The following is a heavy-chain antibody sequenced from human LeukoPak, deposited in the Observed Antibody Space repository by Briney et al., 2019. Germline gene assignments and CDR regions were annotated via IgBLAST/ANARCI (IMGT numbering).Heavy chain of an antibody. CDR2: ISGGGGST. Sequence: GGSLRLSCAASGLTFSNYAMNWVRQAPGKGLEWVSTISGGGGSTYYADSVKGRFTISRDNSKNTLYLQMNSLKTEDTAMYYCTTLDSWGQGTLVTVSS. V-gene: IGHV3-23*01. J-gene: IGHJ4*02. D-gene: IGHD2-15*01. CDR3: TTLDS. CDR1: GLTFSNYA.